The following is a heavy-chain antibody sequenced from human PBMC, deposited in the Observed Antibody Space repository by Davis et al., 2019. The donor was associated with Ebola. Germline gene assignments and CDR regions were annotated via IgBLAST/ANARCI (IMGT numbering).Heavy chain of an antibody. CDR2: INPSGGST. CDR3: AKSEQLVLPDY. CDR1: GYTFTSYY. J-gene: IGHJ4*02. Sequence: ASVKVPCKASGYTFTSYYMHWVRQAPGQGLEWMGIINPSGGSTSYAQKFQGRVTMTRDTSTSTVYMELSSLRSEDTAVYYCAKSEQLVLPDYWGQGTLVTVSS. V-gene: IGHV1-46*01. D-gene: IGHD6-6*01.